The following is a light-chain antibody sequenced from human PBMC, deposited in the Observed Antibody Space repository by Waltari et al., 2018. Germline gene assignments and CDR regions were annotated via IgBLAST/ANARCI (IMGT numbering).Light chain of an antibody. J-gene: IGLJ3*02. CDR3: SSFTSSSTLRV. CDR2: DVT. V-gene: IGLV2-14*01. Sequence: QSALTQPASVSGSPGQSITISCTGTSSDVGGYNYVSWYQQHPCKAPKLMIYDVTKRPSGVSTRFSGSKSGNTASLTISGLQAEDEADYYCSSFTSSSTLRVFGGGTKLTVL. CDR1: SSDVGGYNY.